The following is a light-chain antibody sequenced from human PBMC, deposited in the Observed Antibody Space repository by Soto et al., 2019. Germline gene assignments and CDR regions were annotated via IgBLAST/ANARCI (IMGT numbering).Light chain of an antibody. CDR2: AAS. CDR3: QQRSRWPRGT. V-gene: IGKV3-11*01. CDR1: QNVGNN. Sequence: VLTQSPATLSLSPGESAPLSCRASQNVGNNLAWYQQKSGQAPRLLIYAASDRATGVPARFSGRMSGTDFTLTISSLEPEDFATYFCQQRSRWPRGTFGRGTKLE. J-gene: IGKJ2*02.